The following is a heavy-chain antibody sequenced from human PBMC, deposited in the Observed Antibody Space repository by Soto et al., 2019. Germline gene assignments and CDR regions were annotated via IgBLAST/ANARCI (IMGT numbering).Heavy chain of an antibody. Sequence: GASVKVSCKASGYTFTSYDINWVRQATGQGLEWMRWMNPNSGNTGYAQKFQGRVTMTRNTSISTAYMELSSLRSEDTAVYYCARGGNYGSDYYYYYMDVWGKGTTVTVSS. CDR3: ARGGNYGSDYYYYYMDV. CDR1: GYTFTSYD. D-gene: IGHD4-4*01. V-gene: IGHV1-8*01. J-gene: IGHJ6*03. CDR2: MNPNSGNT.